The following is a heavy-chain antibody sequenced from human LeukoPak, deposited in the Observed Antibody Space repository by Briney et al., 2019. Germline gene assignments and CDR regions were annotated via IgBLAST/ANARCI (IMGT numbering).Heavy chain of an antibody. CDR1: GYTFTSYG. Sequence: GASVKVSCKASGYTFTSYGISWVRQAPGQGLEWMGWISAYNGNTNYAQKLQGRVTMTTDTSTSTAYMELSRLRSDDTAVYYCARDLSSSGYYYVDYYYYMDVWGKGTTVTVSS. J-gene: IGHJ6*03. D-gene: IGHD3-22*01. CDR2: ISAYNGNT. V-gene: IGHV1-18*01. CDR3: ARDLSSSGYYYVDYYYYMDV.